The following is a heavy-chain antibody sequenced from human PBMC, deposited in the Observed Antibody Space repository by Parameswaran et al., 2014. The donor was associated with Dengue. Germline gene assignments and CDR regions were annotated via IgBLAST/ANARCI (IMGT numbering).Heavy chain of an antibody. D-gene: IGHD4-17*01. V-gene: IGHV2-5*01. CDR2: IYWNDDK. Sequence: VRQAPGKALEWLALIYWNDDKRYSPSLKSRLTITKDTSKNQVVLTMTNMDPVDTATYYCAHRGLFMTTVTTYAFDIWGQGTMVTVSS. CDR3: AHRGLFMTTVTTYAFDI. J-gene: IGHJ3*02.